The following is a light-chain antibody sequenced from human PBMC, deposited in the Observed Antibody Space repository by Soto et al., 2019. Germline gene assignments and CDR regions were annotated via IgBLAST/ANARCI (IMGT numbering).Light chain of an antibody. Sequence: EIVLTQSPGTLSLSPGERATLSCRASQSVSSSYLAWYQQKPGQAPRLVIYGASSRATGIPDRFSGSGSGTAFYLTISRLEPEDFAVYYCQQYGSSPTFGQGTKVEIK. CDR3: QQYGSSPT. V-gene: IGKV3-20*01. CDR2: GAS. CDR1: QSVSSSY. J-gene: IGKJ1*01.